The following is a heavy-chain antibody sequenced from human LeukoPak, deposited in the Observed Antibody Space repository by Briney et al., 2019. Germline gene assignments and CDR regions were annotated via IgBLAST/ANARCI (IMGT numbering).Heavy chain of an antibody. CDR1: GGSFSGYY. J-gene: IGHJ1*01. D-gene: IGHD2-15*01. Sequence: SETLSLTCAVYGGSFSGYYWSWIRQPPGKGLEWIGEINHSGSTNYNPSLKSRVTISVDTSKNQFSLKLSSVTAADTAVYYCARADPQYCSGGTCYPEYFQHWGQGTLVTVSS. CDR3: ARADPQYCSGGTCYPEYFQH. CDR2: INHSGST. V-gene: IGHV4-34*01.